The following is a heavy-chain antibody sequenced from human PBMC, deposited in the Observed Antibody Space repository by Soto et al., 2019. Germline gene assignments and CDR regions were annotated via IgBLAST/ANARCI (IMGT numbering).Heavy chain of an antibody. Sequence: PGGSLRLSCAASGFTFSNAWMSWVRQAPGKGLEWVGRIKSKTDGGTTDYAAPVKGRFTISRDNSKNTLYLQMNSLRTEDTAVYYCAKMGGYCISTIFYAGMDYYYGMDVWGQGTTVTVSS. D-gene: IGHD2-2*01. CDR2: IKSKTDGGTT. CDR3: AKMGGYCISTIFYAGMDYYYGMDV. CDR1: GFTFSNAW. J-gene: IGHJ6*02. V-gene: IGHV3-15*01.